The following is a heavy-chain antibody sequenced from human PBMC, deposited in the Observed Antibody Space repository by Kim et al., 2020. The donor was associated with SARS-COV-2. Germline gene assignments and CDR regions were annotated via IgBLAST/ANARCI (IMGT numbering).Heavy chain of an antibody. CDR2: IKSKTDGGTT. V-gene: IGHV3-15*01. J-gene: IGHJ4*02. CDR1: GFTFSNAW. Sequence: GGSLRLSCAASGFTFSNAWMSWVRQAPGKGLEWVGRIKSKTDGGTTDYAAPVKGRFTISRDDSKNTLYLQMNSLKTEDTAVYYCTTTHGKVVPAAPPAYDYWGQGTLVTVSS. D-gene: IGHD2-2*01. CDR3: TTTHGKVVPAAPPAYDY.